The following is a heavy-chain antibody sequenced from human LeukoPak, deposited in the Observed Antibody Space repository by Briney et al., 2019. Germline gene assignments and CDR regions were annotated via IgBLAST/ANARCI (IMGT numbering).Heavy chain of an antibody. V-gene: IGHV1-8*03. CDR1: GYTFTSYD. J-gene: IGHJ5*02. CDR2: MNPNSGNT. D-gene: IGHD2-2*01. Sequence: GASVKVSCKASGYTFTSYDINWVRQATGQGLEWMGWMNPNSGNTGYAQKFQGRVTITRNTSISTAYMELSSLRSEDTAVYYCARGNSPVPAATDWFDPWGQGTLVTVSS. CDR3: ARGNSPVPAATDWFDP.